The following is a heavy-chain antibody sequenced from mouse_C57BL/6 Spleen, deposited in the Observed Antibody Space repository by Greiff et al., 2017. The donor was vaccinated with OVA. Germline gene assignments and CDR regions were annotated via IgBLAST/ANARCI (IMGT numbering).Heavy chain of an antibody. D-gene: IGHD1-1*01. Sequence: VQLQQSGAELVRPGASVTLSCKASGYTFTDYEMHWVKQTPVHGLEWIGAIDPETGGTAYNQKFKGKAILTADKSSSTAYMELRSLTSEDSAVYYCTRWDGSSDGYAMDYWGQGTSVTVSS. CDR1: GYTFTDYE. CDR3: TRWDGSSDGYAMDY. V-gene: IGHV1-15*01. J-gene: IGHJ4*01. CDR2: IDPETGGT.